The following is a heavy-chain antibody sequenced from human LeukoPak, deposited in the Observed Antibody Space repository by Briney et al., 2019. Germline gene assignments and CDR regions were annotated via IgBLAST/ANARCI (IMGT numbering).Heavy chain of an antibody. V-gene: IGHV4-59*01. D-gene: IGHD3-3*01. J-gene: IGHJ4*02. CDR3: ARASTYYDFWSGYSPYYFDY. Sequence: PSETLSLTCAVYGGSFSGYYWSWIRQPPGKGLEWIGYIYYSGSTNYNPSLKSRVTISVDTSKNQFSLKLSSVTAADTAVYYCARASTYYDFWSGYSPYYFDYWGQGTLVTVSS. CDR1: GGSFSGYY. CDR2: IYYSGST.